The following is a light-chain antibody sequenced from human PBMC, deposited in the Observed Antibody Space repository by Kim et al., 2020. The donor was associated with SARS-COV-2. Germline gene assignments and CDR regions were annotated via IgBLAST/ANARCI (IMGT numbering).Light chain of an antibody. CDR3: CSYAGSTYV. V-gene: IGLV2-11*01. J-gene: IGLJ1*01. CDR1: SSDIGGYNY. CDR2: DVS. Sequence: GQSVTISCTGSSSDIGGYNYVSWYQHHPGKAPKLMIYDVSKRPSGVPDRFSGLKSGNTASLTISGLQAEDEADYYCCSYAGSTYVFGTGTKVTVL.